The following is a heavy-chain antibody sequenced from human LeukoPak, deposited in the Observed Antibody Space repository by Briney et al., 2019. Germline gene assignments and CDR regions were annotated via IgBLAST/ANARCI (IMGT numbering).Heavy chain of an antibody. CDR3: AKNDYGDFREGYFDY. Sequence: GGSLRLSCAASGFTFSDYWMHWVRQAPGKGLVWVSRINSDGINTSYADSVKGRFTISRDNAKNTLNLQMNSLRAEDTAVYYCAKNDYGDFREGYFDYWGQGTLVTVSS. J-gene: IGHJ4*02. D-gene: IGHD4-17*01. CDR1: GFTFSDYW. CDR2: INSDGINT. V-gene: IGHV3-74*01.